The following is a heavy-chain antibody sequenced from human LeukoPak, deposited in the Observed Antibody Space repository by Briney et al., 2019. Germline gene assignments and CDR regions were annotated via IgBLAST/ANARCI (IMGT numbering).Heavy chain of an antibody. Sequence: GGSLRLSCAASGFTVSSNYISWVRQAPGEGLEWVSVIYSGGSTYYAYSVKGRFTISRDNSKNTLYLQMNSLRAEDTAVYYCAGGVWFGDINYWGQGTLVTVSS. D-gene: IGHD3-10*01. V-gene: IGHV3-53*01. CDR1: GFTVSSNY. CDR3: AGGVWFGDINY. J-gene: IGHJ4*02. CDR2: IYSGGST.